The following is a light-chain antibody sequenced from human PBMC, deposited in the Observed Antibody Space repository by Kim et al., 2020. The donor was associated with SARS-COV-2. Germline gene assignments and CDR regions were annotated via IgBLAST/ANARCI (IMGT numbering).Light chain of an antibody. CDR1: QSVNSNN. CDR3: QQYGSLWT. Sequence: LSPAERATRSCRASQSVNSNNFAWYQQKPGQAPRLLIYGTSSRATGIPDRFSGSGSETDFTLTITRLEPDDFAVYYCQQYGSLWTFGQGTKVDIK. CDR2: GTS. V-gene: IGKV3-20*01. J-gene: IGKJ1*01.